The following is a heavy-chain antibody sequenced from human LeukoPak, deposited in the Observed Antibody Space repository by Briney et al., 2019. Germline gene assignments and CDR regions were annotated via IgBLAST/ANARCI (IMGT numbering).Heavy chain of an antibody. CDR3: ARGPPRTGYFDL. V-gene: IGHV4-59*12. J-gene: IGHJ2*01. CDR2: IYYSGST. D-gene: IGHD2-21*02. Sequence: SETLSLTCTVSGGSISSYYWSWIRQPPGKGLEWIGYIYYSGSTYYNPSLKSRVTISVDTSKNQFSLKLSSVTAADTAVYYCARGPPRTGYFDLWGRGTLVTVSS. CDR1: GGSISSYY.